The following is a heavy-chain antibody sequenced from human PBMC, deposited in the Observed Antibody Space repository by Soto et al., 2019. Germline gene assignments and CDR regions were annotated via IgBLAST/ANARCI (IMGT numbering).Heavy chain of an antibody. D-gene: IGHD4-17*01. CDR3: ARGNYGDYEYFDY. CDR2: IYYSGST. CDR1: GGSVSSGSYY. J-gene: IGHJ4*02. V-gene: IGHV4-61*01. Sequence: SETLSLTCTVPGGSVSSGSYYWSWIRQPPGKGLEWIGYIYYSGSTNYNPSLKSRVTISVDTSKNQFPLKLSSVTAADTAVYYCARGNYGDYEYFDYWGQGTRVTVS.